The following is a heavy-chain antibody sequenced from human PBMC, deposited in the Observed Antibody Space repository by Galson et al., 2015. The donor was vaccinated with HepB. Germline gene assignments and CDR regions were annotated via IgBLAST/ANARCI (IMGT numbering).Heavy chain of an antibody. CDR1: GLTFSTSA. V-gene: IGHV1-58*02. CDR2: IVVGSGDT. D-gene: IGHD2-21*01. CDR3: AAGSTVWQHEY. J-gene: IGHJ4*02. Sequence: SVKVSCKASGLTFSTSAMQWVRQARGQQPECIGWIVVGSGDTKYAQKFQERVTITRDMSTRTAYMELTSLRSDDTAVYYCAAGSTVWQHEYWGQGTLVTVSS.